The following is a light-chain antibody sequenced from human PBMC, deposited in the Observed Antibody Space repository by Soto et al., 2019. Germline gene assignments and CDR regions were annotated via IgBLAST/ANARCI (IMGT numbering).Light chain of an antibody. Sequence: QSVLTQPPSVSGAPGQRVTISCTGSSSNIGAGFDVHWYQQLPGEAPKHLIYGNTNRPSGVPDRFSGSKSGTSASLAITGLQVEDAADYYCQSFDSSLSGYVFGTGTKVTVL. CDR2: GNT. CDR1: SSNIGAGFD. J-gene: IGLJ1*01. CDR3: QSFDSSLSGYV. V-gene: IGLV1-40*01.